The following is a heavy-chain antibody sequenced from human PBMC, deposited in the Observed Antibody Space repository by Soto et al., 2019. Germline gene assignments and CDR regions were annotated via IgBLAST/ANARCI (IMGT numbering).Heavy chain of an antibody. V-gene: IGHV1-46*01. J-gene: IGHJ1*01. CDR2: IDPIGGNT. D-gene: IGHD2-2*01. Sequence: QVRLEQSGAEVKEPGASVMISCKASGYTFTTYHILWVRQAPGQGLDWMGMIDPIGGNTGYERKFHDRGGMTRDTATGKAYIDVNRLRFDAAAMYFCVRGYCTSSARCEGDFQLWGQGTLVTVSS. CDR1: GYTFTTYH. CDR3: VRGYCTSSARCEGDFQL.